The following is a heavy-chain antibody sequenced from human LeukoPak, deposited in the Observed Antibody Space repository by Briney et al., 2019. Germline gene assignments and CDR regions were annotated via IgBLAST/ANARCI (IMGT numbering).Heavy chain of an antibody. CDR3: ASGSYYFDY. J-gene: IGHJ4*02. CDR1: GGSIRSYY. CDR2: IYYSGST. V-gene: IGHV4-59*08. Sequence: KPSETLSLTCTVSGGSIRSYYWSRIRQPPGKGLEWIGYIYYSGSTKYNPSLKSRATISVDTSKNQFSLKLSSVTAADTAVYYCASGSYYFDYWGQGTLVTVSS. D-gene: IGHD1-26*01.